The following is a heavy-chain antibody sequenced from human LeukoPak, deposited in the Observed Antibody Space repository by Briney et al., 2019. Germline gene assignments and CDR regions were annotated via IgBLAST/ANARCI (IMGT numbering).Heavy chain of an antibody. D-gene: IGHD6-6*01. CDR2: ISPTGSTT. J-gene: IGHJ4*02. Sequence: GGSLRLSCTASEFSFSGHWMHWARQLPGKGLVWVSRISPTGSTTSYADSVKGRFTVSRDNAKNTLYLQVNNLRAEDTAVYYCARGPNSNWSGLDFWGQGTLLTVSS. CDR3: ARGPNSNWSGLDF. CDR1: EFSFSGHW. V-gene: IGHV3-74*01.